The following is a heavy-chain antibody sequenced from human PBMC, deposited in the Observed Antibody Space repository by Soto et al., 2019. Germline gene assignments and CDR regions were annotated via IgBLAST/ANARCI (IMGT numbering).Heavy chain of an antibody. V-gene: IGHV1-8*01. Sequence: QVQLVQSGAEVKKPGTSVKVSCKASGYTFSSYDINWVRQATGQGLEWMGWMNPNSGNTGYAQKFQGRVTMTRNTSISTAYMELSSLRSEDTAVYYCARADWGLRYYYGMDVWGQGTTVTVSS. J-gene: IGHJ6*02. CDR3: ARADWGLRYYYGMDV. CDR1: GYTFSSYD. CDR2: MNPNSGNT. D-gene: IGHD7-27*01.